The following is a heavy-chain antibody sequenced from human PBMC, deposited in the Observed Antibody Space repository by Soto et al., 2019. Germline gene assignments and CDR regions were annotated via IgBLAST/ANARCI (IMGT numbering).Heavy chain of an antibody. CDR2: IYYSGST. D-gene: IGHD2-15*01. CDR3: ARNLFGGYCSGGSCYSESGAFDI. CDR1: GGSISSSSYY. V-gene: IGHV4-39*01. Sequence: SQTLSLTCTVSGGSISSSSYYWGWIRQPPGKGLEWIGSIYYSGSTYYNPSLKSRVTISVDTSKNQFSLKLSSVTAADTAVYYCARNLFGGYCSGGSCYSESGAFDIWGQGTMVTVSS. J-gene: IGHJ3*02.